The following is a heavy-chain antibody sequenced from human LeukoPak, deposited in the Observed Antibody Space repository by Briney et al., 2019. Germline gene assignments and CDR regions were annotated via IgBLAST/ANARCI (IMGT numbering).Heavy chain of an antibody. Sequence: SETLSLTCTVYGGSISSYYWSWIRQPPGKGLEWIGYIYYSGSTNYNPSLKSRVPISVDTSKNQFSLKLSSVTAADTAVYYCARIAVAGTFLYYWGQGTLVTVSS. D-gene: IGHD6-19*01. CDR2: IYYSGST. CDR3: ARIAVAGTFLYY. J-gene: IGHJ4*02. V-gene: IGHV4-59*01. CDR1: GGSISSYY.